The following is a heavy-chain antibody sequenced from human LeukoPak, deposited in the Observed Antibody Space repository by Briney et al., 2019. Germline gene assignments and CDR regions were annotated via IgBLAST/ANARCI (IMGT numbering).Heavy chain of an antibody. CDR3: AKNDYYSSGSYYNWFDP. CDR2: ISGSGGST. CDR1: GFTFSSYA. J-gene: IGHJ5*02. V-gene: IGHV3-23*01. D-gene: IGHD3-10*01. Sequence: QPGRSLRLSCAAPGFTFSSYAMSWVSQAPGKGMEWDSTISGSGGSTDYADSVKGRFTISRNNSKDTLYLQMNSLRAEDTAVYYCAKNDYYSSGSYYNWFDPWGQGTLVTVSS.